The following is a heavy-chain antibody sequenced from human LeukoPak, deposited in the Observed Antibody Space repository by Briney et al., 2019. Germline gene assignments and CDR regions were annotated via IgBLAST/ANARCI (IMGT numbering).Heavy chain of an antibody. V-gene: IGHV4-39*01. D-gene: IGHD3-3*01. CDR1: GGSISSSSYY. CDR2: IYYSGST. Sequence: SETLSLTCTVSGGSISSSSYYRGWIRQPPGKGLEWIGSIYYSGSTYYNPSLKSRVTISVDTSKNQFSLKLSSVTAADTAVYYCARHYYDFWSGYPNNWFDPWGQGTLVTVSS. J-gene: IGHJ5*02. CDR3: ARHYYDFWSGYPNNWFDP.